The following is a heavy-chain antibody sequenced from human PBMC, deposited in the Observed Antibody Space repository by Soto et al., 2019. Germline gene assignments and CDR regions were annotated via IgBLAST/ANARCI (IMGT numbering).Heavy chain of an antibody. Sequence: PGGSLRLSCAASGFSFSDAWITWVRQAPGAGLEWVGRIKIRTDGGTTDYAAPVKGRFTISRDASKTTLYLQMNSLKTEDTAVYYCTTDPHSTGTKYWGQGTLVTVSS. V-gene: IGHV3-15*01. CDR1: GFSFSDAW. CDR2: IKIRTDGGTT. CDR3: TTDPHSTGTKY. J-gene: IGHJ4*02. D-gene: IGHD1-1*01.